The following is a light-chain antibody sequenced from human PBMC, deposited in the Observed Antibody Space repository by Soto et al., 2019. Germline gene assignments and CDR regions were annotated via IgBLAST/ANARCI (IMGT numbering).Light chain of an antibody. CDR2: AAS. Sequence: DIQMTQSPSTLSASVGDRVTITCRASQGISNYLAWYQQKPGKVPRLLIYAASTWRSGVPSLFSGSGSGTDFTLTLISRQPEDVATYYYQKYISAPRTFGQGTKVEIK. J-gene: IGKJ1*01. CDR1: QGISNY. V-gene: IGKV1-27*01. CDR3: QKYISAPRT.